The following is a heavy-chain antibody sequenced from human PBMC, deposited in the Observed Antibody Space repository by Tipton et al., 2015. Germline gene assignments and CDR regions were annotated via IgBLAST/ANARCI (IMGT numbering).Heavy chain of an antibody. CDR1: GYTFTSYG. V-gene: IGHV1-18*01. Sequence: QLVQSGAEVKKPGASVKVSCKASGYTFTSYGISWVRQAPGQGLEWMGWISPFNVNANYAQKLQGRVTMTADTSTSTAYMELRSLRSDDTAVYYCARDSGVAVAGLEPDYWGQGTLVTVSS. CDR2: ISPFNVNA. CDR3: ARDSGVAVAGLEPDY. D-gene: IGHD6-19*01. J-gene: IGHJ4*02.